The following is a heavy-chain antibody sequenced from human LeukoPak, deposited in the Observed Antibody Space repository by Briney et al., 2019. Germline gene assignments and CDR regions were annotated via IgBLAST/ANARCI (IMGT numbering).Heavy chain of an antibody. Sequence: ASVKVSCKASGYTFTSYGIGWVRQAPGQGLEWMGWISAYNGNTNYAQKLQGRVTMTTDTSTSTAYMELRSLRSDDTAVYYCARVMGPIVVVPAAMPEYYYYGMDVWGQGTTVTVSS. D-gene: IGHD2-2*01. CDR3: ARVMGPIVVVPAAMPEYYYYGMDV. CDR2: ISAYNGNT. CDR1: GYTFTSYG. J-gene: IGHJ6*02. V-gene: IGHV1-18*01.